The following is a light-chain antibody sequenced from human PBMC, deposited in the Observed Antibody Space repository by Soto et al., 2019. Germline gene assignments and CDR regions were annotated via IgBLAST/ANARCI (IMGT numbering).Light chain of an antibody. CDR1: GSDVGGYNY. Sequence: QSVLTQPASVSGSPGQSITISCTGTGSDVGGYNYVSWYQQHPGKAPKFMIYDVTNRPSGVSNRFSGSKSGNTASLTISGLQAEDEADYYCSSYTSTSTYVFGTGTKVT. CDR3: SSYTSTSTYV. CDR2: DVT. V-gene: IGLV2-14*01. J-gene: IGLJ1*01.